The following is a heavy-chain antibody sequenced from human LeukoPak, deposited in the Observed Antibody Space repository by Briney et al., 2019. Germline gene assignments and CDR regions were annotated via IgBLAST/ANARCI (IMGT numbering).Heavy chain of an antibody. CDR1: GFAFSNAW. Sequence: GGSLRLSCAASGFAFSNAWMSWVRQAPGKGLEWVGRIKSKTDGGTTDYAAPVKGRFTISRDDSKNTLYSQMNSLKTEDTAVYYCTQTFFRYNGNYADYWGQGTLVTVSS. D-gene: IGHD1-26*01. J-gene: IGHJ4*02. V-gene: IGHV3-15*01. CDR3: TQTFFRYNGNYADY. CDR2: IKSKTDGGTT.